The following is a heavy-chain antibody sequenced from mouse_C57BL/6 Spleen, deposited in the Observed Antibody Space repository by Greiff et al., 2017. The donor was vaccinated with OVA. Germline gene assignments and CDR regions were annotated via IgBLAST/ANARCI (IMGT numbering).Heavy chain of an antibody. V-gene: IGHV3-6*01. CDR1: GYSITSGYY. D-gene: IGHD2-4*01. J-gene: IGHJ4*01. Sequence: EVQLQESGPGLVKPSQSLSLTCSVTGYSITSGYYWNWIRQFPGNKLEWMGYISYDGSNNYNPSLKNRISITRDTSKNQFFLKLNSVTTEDTATYYCARGSDYDIYAMDYWGQGTSVTVSS. CDR3: ARGSDYDIYAMDY. CDR2: ISYDGSN.